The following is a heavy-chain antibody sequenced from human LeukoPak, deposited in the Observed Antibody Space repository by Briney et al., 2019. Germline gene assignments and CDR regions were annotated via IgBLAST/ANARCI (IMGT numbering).Heavy chain of an antibody. CDR2: IRYDGSNK. CDR3: AKDRGDYGDFDY. V-gene: IGHV3-30*02. D-gene: IGHD4-17*01. Sequence: GGSLRLSCAASGFTFSSYGMHWVRQAPGKGLEGVAFIRYDGSNKYYADSVKGRFTISRDNSKNTLYLQMNSLRAEDTAVYYCAKDRGDYGDFDYWGQGTLVTVSS. CDR1: GFTFSSYG. J-gene: IGHJ4*02.